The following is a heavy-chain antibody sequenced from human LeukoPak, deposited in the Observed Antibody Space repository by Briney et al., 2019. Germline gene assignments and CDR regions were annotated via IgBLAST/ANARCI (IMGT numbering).Heavy chain of an antibody. CDR2: ISWNSGSI. CDR3: ARTAGSSSYFDY. J-gene: IGHJ4*02. V-gene: IGHV3-9*03. D-gene: IGHD6-19*01. CDR1: GFTFDDYA. Sequence: GGSLRLSCAASGFTFDDYAMHWVRQAPGKGLEWVSGISWNSGSIGYADSVKGRFTISRDNAKNSLYLQMNSLRAEDMALYYCARTAGSSSYFDYWGQGTLVTVSS.